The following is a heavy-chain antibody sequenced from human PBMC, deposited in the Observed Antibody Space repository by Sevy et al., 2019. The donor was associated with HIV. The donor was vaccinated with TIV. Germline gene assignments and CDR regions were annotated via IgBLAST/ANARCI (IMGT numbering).Heavy chain of an antibody. CDR1: GFTFSSNG. CDR2: ISYDGSNK. J-gene: IGHJ4*02. V-gene: IGHV3-30*18. Sequence: GGSLRLSCAASGFTFSSNGMHWVHQAPGKGLEWVAVISYDGSNKYYADSVKGRFTISRDNSKNTLYLQMNSLRAEDTAVYYCAKDGKVVTVGAKGPLSNWGQGTLVTVSS. CDR3: AKDGKVVTVGAKGPLSN. D-gene: IGHD1-26*01.